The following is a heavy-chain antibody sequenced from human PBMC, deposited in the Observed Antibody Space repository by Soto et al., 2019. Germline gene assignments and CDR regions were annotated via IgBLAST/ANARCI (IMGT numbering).Heavy chain of an antibody. Sequence: ASVKVSCKASGYTFTSYAMHWVRQAPGQRLEWMGWINAGNGNTKYSQKFQGRVTITRDTSASTAYMELSSLRSEDTAVYYCARDLSYYDISYYAFDIWGQGTMVTVSS. CDR1: GYTFTSYA. D-gene: IGHD3-9*01. V-gene: IGHV1-3*01. CDR3: ARDLSYYDISYYAFDI. J-gene: IGHJ3*02. CDR2: INAGNGNT.